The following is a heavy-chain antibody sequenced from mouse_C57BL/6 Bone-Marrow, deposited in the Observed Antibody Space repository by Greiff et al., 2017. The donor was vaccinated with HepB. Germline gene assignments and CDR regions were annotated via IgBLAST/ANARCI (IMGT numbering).Heavy chain of an antibody. CDR1: GYTFTGYW. V-gene: IGHV1-9*01. D-gene: IGHD1-1*01. Sequence: VQLQQSGAELMKPGASVKLSCKATGYTFTGYWIEWVKQRPGHGLEWIGEILPGSGSTNYNEKFKGKATLTADKSSSTAYMELRSLTSEDSAVYFCARGGSYYGSSYGYFDVWGTGTTVTVSS. CDR3: ARGGSYYGSSYGYFDV. CDR2: ILPGSGST. J-gene: IGHJ1*03.